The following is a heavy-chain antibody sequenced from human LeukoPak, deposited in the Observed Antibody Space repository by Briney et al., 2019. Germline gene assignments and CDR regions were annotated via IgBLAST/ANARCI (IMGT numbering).Heavy chain of an antibody. V-gene: IGHV4-59*12. CDR1: GGSISSYY. Sequence: SETLSLTCTVSGGSISSYYWSWIRQPPGKGLEWIGYIYYSGSTNYNPSLKSRVTISVDTSKNQFSLKLSSVTAADTAVYYCARAAFSSTRHFDLWGRGTLVTVSS. D-gene: IGHD2-2*01. CDR2: IYYSGST. CDR3: ARAAFSSTRHFDL. J-gene: IGHJ2*01.